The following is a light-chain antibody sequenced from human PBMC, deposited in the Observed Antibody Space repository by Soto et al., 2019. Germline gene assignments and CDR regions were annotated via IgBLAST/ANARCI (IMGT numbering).Light chain of an antibody. CDR2: DTS. CDR3: LQHNNYPYT. Sequence: DVQMTQSPSVMSASVGDRVTITCRASHDISRFVAWFQQKPGKAPERLIYDTSSLQPGVPSRFSGSGSGTEFTLAISGLQPEDFATYYCLQHNNYPYTFGQGTKLEIK. J-gene: IGKJ2*01. V-gene: IGKV1-17*03. CDR1: HDISRF.